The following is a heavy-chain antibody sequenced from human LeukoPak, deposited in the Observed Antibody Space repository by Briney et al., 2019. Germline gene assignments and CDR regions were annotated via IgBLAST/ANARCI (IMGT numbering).Heavy chain of an antibody. V-gene: IGHV1-46*01. D-gene: IGHD5-12*01. J-gene: IGHJ6*04. CDR2: INPSGGST. Sequence: GASVKVSCKASGYTFTSYYMHWVRQAPGQGLEWMGIINPSGGSTSYAQKFQGRVTMTRDTSTSTVYMELSSLRSEDTAVYYCARVGATSGYDYHYYGMDVGGKGTTVTVSS. CDR3: ARVGATSGYDYHYYGMDV. CDR1: GYTFTSYY.